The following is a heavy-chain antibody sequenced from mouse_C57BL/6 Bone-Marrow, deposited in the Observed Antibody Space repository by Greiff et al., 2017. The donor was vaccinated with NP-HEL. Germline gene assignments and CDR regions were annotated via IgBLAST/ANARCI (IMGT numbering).Heavy chain of an antibody. Sequence: VKLQESGPGLVQPSQSLSITCTVSGFSLTSYGVHWVRQSPGKGLEWLGVIWSGGSTDYNAAFISRLSISKDNSKSQVFFKMNSLQADDTAIYYCARMEYSNYLYYFDYWGQGTTLTVSS. CDR1: GFSLTSYG. V-gene: IGHV2-2*01. D-gene: IGHD2-5*01. CDR2: IWSGGST. CDR3: ARMEYSNYLYYFDY. J-gene: IGHJ2*01.